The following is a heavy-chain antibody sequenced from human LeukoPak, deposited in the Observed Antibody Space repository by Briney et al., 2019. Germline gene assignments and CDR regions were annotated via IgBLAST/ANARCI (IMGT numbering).Heavy chain of an antibody. CDR1: GGSISSYS. D-gene: IGHD3-9*01. J-gene: IGHJ4*02. V-gene: IGHV4-59*01. CDR2: IHYNGSP. Sequence: LETLSLTCTVSGGSISSYSWSWIRQPPGKGLEWIGYIHYNGSPNYNPSLKSRVTISVDTSKNQFSLKLSSVTAADTAVYYCARDLGRSGFDWLWAFDYWGQGTLVTVSS. CDR3: ARDLGRSGFDWLWAFDY.